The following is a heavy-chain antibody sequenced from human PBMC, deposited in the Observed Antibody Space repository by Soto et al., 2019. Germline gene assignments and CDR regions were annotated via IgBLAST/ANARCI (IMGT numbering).Heavy chain of an antibody. V-gene: IGHV3-23*01. CDR2: ISGNGANT. D-gene: IGHD6-19*01. CDR1: GFTFINYA. Sequence: WGSLRLSCAASGFTFINYAMSWVRQAPGEGLEWVSTISGNGANTHYADSVKGRFSISRDNSKNTLYIQMNSLRAEDTAVYYCAKDYGSSRYLFDYWGQGALVTVSS. J-gene: IGHJ4*02. CDR3: AKDYGSSRYLFDY.